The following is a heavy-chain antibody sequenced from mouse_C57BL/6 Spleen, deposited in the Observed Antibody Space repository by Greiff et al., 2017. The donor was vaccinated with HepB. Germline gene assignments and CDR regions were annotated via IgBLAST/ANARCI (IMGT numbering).Heavy chain of an antibody. J-gene: IGHJ4*01. CDR1: GYTFTCYW. V-gene: IGHV1-52*01. D-gene: IGHD1-1*01. CDR2: IDPSDSET. CDR3: ARSYGSSLFYAMDY. Sequence: QVQLQQPGAELVRPGSSVKLSCKASGYTFTCYWMHWVKQRPIQGLEWIGNIDPSDSETHYNQKFKDKATLTVDKSSSTAYMQRSSLPSEDSAVYYCARSYGSSLFYAMDYGGQGTSVTVAS.